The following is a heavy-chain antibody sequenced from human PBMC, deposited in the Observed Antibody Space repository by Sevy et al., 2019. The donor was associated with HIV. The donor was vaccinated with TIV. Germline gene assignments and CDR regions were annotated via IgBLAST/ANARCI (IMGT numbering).Heavy chain of an antibody. J-gene: IGHJ3*02. Sequence: SETLSLTCAVSGYSISSSNWCGWIRQPPGKGLEWIGYIYYSGSTYYNPSLKSRVTMSVDTSKNQFSLKLSSVTAVDTAVYYCARKNDSSGLDAFDIWGQGTMVTVSS. V-gene: IGHV4-28*01. CDR2: IYYSGST. CDR3: ARKNDSSGLDAFDI. CDR1: GYSISSSNW. D-gene: IGHD3-22*01.